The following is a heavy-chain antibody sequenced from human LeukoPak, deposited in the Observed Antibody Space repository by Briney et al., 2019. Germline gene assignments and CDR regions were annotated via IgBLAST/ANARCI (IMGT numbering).Heavy chain of an antibody. D-gene: IGHD7-27*01. Sequence: ASVKVSCKASGYTFTNYYIHWVRQAPGQGLEWMGWINPNNGGTNYAQKFQGRVTMAGDPSISTAYMELSRLRSDDTAMFYCARDPGANYFDHWGQGTLVTVSS. CDR1: GYTFTNYY. CDR3: ARDPGANYFDH. CDR2: INPNNGGT. J-gene: IGHJ4*02. V-gene: IGHV1-2*02.